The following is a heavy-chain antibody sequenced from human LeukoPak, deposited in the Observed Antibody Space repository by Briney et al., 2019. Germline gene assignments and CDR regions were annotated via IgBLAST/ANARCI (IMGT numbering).Heavy chain of an antibody. V-gene: IGHV4-39*07. J-gene: IGHJ4*02. Sequence: SVTLSLTCTVSGGSISSRSHYWGWIRQPPGKGLEWIGEITHSGSTNYNPSLKSRVTISVDTSKNQFSLKLSSVTAADTAVYYCARGGYCSGGSCHEYYFDYWGQGTLVTVSS. CDR2: ITHSGST. CDR3: ARGGYCSGGSCHEYYFDY. CDR1: GGSISSRSHY. D-gene: IGHD2-15*01.